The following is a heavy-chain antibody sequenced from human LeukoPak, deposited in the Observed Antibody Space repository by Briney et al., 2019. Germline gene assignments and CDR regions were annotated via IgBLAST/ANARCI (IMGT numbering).Heavy chain of an antibody. Sequence: GESLKISLKGSGYIFTTYWIGWVRQMPGKGLEWMGVIYPGDSDTRYSPSFQGQVTISADKSISTAYLQWSSLKASDTAMYYCTTSYYYGSGTYRDAFDIWGQGTMVTVSS. CDR1: GYIFTTYW. V-gene: IGHV5-51*01. CDR2: IYPGDSDT. D-gene: IGHD3-10*01. CDR3: TTSYYYGSGTYRDAFDI. J-gene: IGHJ3*02.